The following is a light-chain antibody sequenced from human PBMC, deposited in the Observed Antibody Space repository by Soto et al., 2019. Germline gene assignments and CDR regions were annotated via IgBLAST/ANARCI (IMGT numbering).Light chain of an antibody. CDR3: AAWDDSLHGFYV. CDR1: SSNIGSNT. Sequence: QSVLTQPPSASGTPGQRVAISWSGRSSNIGSNTVNWYQQFPQTAPKLLIYSNNQRPSGVPDRFSGSKSGTSASLAISGLQSEDEADYYCAAWDDSLHGFYVFGTGTKATVL. J-gene: IGLJ1*01. CDR2: SNN. V-gene: IGLV1-44*01.